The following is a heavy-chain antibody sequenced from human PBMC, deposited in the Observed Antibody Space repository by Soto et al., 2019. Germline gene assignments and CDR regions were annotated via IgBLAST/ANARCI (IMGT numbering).Heavy chain of an antibody. J-gene: IGHJ4*02. CDR2: IWYDGSNK. V-gene: IGHV3-33*01. CDR3: ARDFWNGGYIFDS. D-gene: IGHD3-3*01. CDR1: GFTFSSYG. Sequence: QVQLVESGGGVVQPGRSLRLSCAASGFTFSSYGMHWVRQAPGKGLEWVAVIWYDGSNKYYADSVKGRFTSSRDNXKDTLYLQMNRLRAEDTAVYYCARDFWNGGYIFDSWGQGTLVTVSS.